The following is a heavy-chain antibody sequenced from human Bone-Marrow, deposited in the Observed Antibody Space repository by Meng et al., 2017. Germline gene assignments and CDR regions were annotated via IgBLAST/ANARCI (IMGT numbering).Heavy chain of an antibody. V-gene: IGHV4-34*01. Sequence: QVQLQQWGAGLLKPSETLSLTCAVYGGSFSGYYWSWIRQPPGKGLEWIGEINHSGSTNYNPSLKSRVTISVDTSKNPFSLKLSSVTAADTAVYYCARGGYCSGGSCNWGQGTLVTVPQ. CDR2: INHSGST. CDR3: ARGGYCSGGSCN. D-gene: IGHD2-15*01. J-gene: IGHJ4*02. CDR1: GGSFSGYY.